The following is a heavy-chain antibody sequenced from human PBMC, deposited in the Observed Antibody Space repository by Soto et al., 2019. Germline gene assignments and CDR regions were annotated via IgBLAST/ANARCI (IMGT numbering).Heavy chain of an antibody. CDR1: GFTFSSYA. D-gene: IGHD5-12*01. CDR3: ARDGEDIVAKPGDY. V-gene: IGHV3-30-3*01. J-gene: IGHJ4*02. CDR2: ISYYGSNK. Sequence: GGSLRLSCAASGFTFSSYAMHWVRQAPGKGLEWVAVISYYGSNKYYADSVKGRFTISRDNSKNTLYLQMNSLRAEDTAVYYCARDGEDIVAKPGDYWGQGTLVTVSS.